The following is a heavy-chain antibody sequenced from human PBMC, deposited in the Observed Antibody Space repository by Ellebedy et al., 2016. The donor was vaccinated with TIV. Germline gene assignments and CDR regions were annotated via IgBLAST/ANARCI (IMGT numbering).Heavy chain of an antibody. V-gene: IGHV4-59*08. D-gene: IGHD1-1*01. CDR3: ARSSNNWSAGWFDP. CDR2: IYHSGIT. J-gene: IGHJ5*02. Sequence: PGGSLRLSCTVSGGSINSYYWSWIRQPPGKGLEWIGYIYHSGITNYNPSLKSRVTISIDTSKKHFSLTLNSVTAADTAVYYCARSSNNWSAGWFDPWGQGTLVTVSS. CDR1: GGSINSYY.